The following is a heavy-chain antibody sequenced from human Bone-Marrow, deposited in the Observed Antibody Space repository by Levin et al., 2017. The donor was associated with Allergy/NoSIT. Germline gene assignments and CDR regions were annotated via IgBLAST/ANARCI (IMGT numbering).Heavy chain of an antibody. J-gene: IGHJ5*01. CDR2: IISDDSDT. V-gene: IGHV3-74*01. CDR1: GFPFSRSY. Sequence: LSLTCSASGFPFSRSYTHWVRQAPGEGLVWVSRIISDDSDTKYADSVKGRFTISRDNAKNTLYLQMNSLRAEDTAVYYCARGGCSSTSCLDSWGQGTLVTVSS. CDR3: ARGGCSSTSCLDS. D-gene: IGHD2-2*01.